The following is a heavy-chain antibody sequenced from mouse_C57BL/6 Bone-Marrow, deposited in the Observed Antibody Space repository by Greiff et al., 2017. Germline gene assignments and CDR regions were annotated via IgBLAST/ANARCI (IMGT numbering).Heavy chain of an antibody. V-gene: IGHV2-9-1*01. Sequence: VKLMESGPGLVAPSQSLSITCTVSGFSLTSYAISWVRQPPGKGLEWLGVIWTGGGTNYNSALKSRLSISKDNSKSQVFLKMNSLQTDDTARYYCARNGDGYYPYYFDYWGQGTTLTVSS. CDR1: GFSLTSYA. J-gene: IGHJ2*01. CDR2: IWTGGGT. CDR3: ARNGDGYYPYYFDY. D-gene: IGHD2-3*01.